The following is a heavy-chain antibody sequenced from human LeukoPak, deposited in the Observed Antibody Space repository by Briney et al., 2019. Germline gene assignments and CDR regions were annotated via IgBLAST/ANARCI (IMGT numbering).Heavy chain of an antibody. CDR1: GFTFSSYA. J-gene: IGHJ6*02. V-gene: IGHV3-30-3*01. CDR3: ARVMSAGSGYYDYYYYGMDV. CDR2: ISYDGSNK. D-gene: IGHD3-3*01. Sequence: GGSLRLSCAASGFTFSSYAMHWVRQAPGKGLEWVAVISYDGSNKYYADSVKGRFTISRDNSKNTLYLQMNSLRAEDTAVYYCARVMSAGSGYYDYYYYGMDVWGQGTTVTVSS.